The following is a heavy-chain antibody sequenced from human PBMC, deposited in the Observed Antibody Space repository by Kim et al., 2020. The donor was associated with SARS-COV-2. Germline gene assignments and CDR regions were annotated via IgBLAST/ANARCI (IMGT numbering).Heavy chain of an antibody. V-gene: IGHV3-30*07. D-gene: IGHD6-13*01. CDR3: ARNPGTAAAVTIISY. J-gene: IGHJ1*01. Sequence: SMRGRLTMFRDNSKNTVYLQKNSLRAEDTAVYYCARNPGTAAAVTIISYWGQGTLVTVSS.